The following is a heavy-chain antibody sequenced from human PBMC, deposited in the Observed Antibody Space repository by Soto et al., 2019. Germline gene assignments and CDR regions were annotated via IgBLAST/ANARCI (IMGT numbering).Heavy chain of an antibody. Sequence: PGGSLRLSCAGSGFTFSIYAMGWVRHGPGKGLEWVAVVSIGGSTHYADSVRGRFTISRDNSKNTLSLQMNSLTAEDTAVYFCAKRRGAGGHFDYWGQGALVTVSS. D-gene: IGHD2-15*01. J-gene: IGHJ4*02. CDR1: GFTFSIYA. CDR3: AKRRGAGGHFDY. V-gene: IGHV3-23*01. CDR2: VSIGGST.